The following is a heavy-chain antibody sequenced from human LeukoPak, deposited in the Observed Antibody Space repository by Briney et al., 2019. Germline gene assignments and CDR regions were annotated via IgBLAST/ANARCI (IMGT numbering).Heavy chain of an antibody. D-gene: IGHD2-2*01. CDR1: GYTFTNYG. CDR2: INTNTRNP. V-gene: IGHV7-4-1*02. CDR3: ARDKYQLPYEIDY. Sequence: ASVKVSCRASGYTFTNYGVNWVRQAPGQGLEWMGWINTNTRNPTYAQGFTGRFVFSLDTSLSAAYLQISSLKGEDTAVYYCARDKYQLPYEIDYWGQGTLVTVSS. J-gene: IGHJ4*02.